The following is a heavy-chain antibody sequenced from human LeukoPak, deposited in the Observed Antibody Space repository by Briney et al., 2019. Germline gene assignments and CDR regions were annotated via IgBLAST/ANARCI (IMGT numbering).Heavy chain of an antibody. CDR2: ISSSGSTI. Sequence: GGSLRLSCAASGFTFSDYYMSWIRRAPGKGLEWVSYISSSGSTIYYADSVKGRFTIARDNAKNSLYLQMNSLRAEDTAVYYCVRDYSNPYYYYGLDVWGQGTTVTVSS. D-gene: IGHD4-11*01. CDR1: GFTFSDYY. J-gene: IGHJ6*02. CDR3: VRDYSNPYYYYGLDV. V-gene: IGHV3-11*01.